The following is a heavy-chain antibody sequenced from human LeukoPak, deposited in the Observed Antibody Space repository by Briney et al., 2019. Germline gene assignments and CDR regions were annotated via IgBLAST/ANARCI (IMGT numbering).Heavy chain of an antibody. CDR3: ARDNDILRGFYYAMDV. D-gene: IGHD3-9*01. CDR2: IYYGGNT. V-gene: IGHV4-59*01. CDR1: GDSISTYY. J-gene: IGHJ6*02. Sequence: PSETLSLTCTVSGDSISTYYWSWVRQPPGKGLEWIGYIYYGGNTNYNPSLKSRVTISVDTSKNQFSLKLSSVTAVDTAVYYCARDNDILRGFYYAMDVWGQGTTVIVSS.